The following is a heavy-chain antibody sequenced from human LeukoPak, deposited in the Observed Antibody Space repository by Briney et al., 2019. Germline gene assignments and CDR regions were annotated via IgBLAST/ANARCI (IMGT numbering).Heavy chain of an antibody. J-gene: IGHJ4*02. CDR3: ARQKGGSSWSDS. D-gene: IGHD6-13*01. Sequence: ETLSLTCNVSGGSISSSNYCWGWIRQPPGEGMEWIGTIYYTGNNYKNTSRKRRVTISIKTPKNQFSLKLNSLPAADTAVYFCARQKGGSSWSDSWGQGALVSVSS. CDR2: IYYTGNN. CDR1: GGSISSSNYC. V-gene: IGHV4-39*01.